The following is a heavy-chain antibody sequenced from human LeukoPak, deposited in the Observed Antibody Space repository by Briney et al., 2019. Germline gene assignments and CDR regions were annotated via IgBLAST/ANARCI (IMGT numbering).Heavy chain of an antibody. CDR2: IYSSGST. CDR3: ARDRGAYDY. V-gene: IGHV4-4*07. Sequence: SETLSLTCTVSGGSINSHYWSWIRQPAGKGLEWIGRIYSSGSTNHNPSLKSRVTMSVGTSKNQISLKLSSVTAADTAVYYCARDRGAYDYWGQGTLVTVSS. J-gene: IGHJ4*02. D-gene: IGHD5-12*01. CDR1: GGSINSHY.